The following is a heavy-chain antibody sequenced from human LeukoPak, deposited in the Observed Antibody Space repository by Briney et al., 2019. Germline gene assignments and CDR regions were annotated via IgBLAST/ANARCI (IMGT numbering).Heavy chain of an antibody. D-gene: IGHD6-13*01. J-gene: IGHJ4*02. CDR3: ASTDIAAAGPPGY. CDR2: IYYSGST. CDR1: GGSISSYY. V-gene: IGHV4-59*08. Sequence: SETLSLTCTVSGGSISSYYWSWIRQPPGKGLEWIGYIYYSGSTNYNPSLKSRVTISVDTSKNQFSLKLSSVTAADTAVYYCASTDIAAAGPPGYWGQGTLVTVSS.